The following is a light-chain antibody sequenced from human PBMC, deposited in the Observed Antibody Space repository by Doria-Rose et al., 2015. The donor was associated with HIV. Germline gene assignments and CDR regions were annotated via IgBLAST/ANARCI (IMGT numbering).Light chain of an antibody. CDR3: NSRDSSGNHWL. J-gene: IGLJ3*02. Sequence: SSELTQEPAVSVALGQTVRITCQGDSLRSYYAGWYQQKPGQAPILVIYGKNNRPSWIPDRFSGSSSGNTASLTITGAQAEDEADYYCNSRDSSGNHWLFGGGTKLTVL. CDR2: GKN. V-gene: IGLV3-19*01. CDR1: SLRSYY.